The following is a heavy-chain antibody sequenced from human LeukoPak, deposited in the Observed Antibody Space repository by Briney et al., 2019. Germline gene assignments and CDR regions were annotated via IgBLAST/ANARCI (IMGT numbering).Heavy chain of an antibody. CDR1: GFTFSSYA. J-gene: IGHJ6*02. Sequence: GGSLRLSCAASGFTFSSYAMSWVRQAPGKGLEWVSAISGSGGSTYYADSVKGRFTISRDNSKNTLYLQMNSLRAEDTAVYYCAKMVVAASYYYGMDVWGQGTTVTVSS. D-gene: IGHD2-2*01. CDR3: AKMVVAASYYYGMDV. V-gene: IGHV3-23*01. CDR2: ISGSGGST.